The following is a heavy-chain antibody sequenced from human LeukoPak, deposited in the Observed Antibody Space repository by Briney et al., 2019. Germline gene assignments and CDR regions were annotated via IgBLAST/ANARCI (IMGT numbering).Heavy chain of an antibody. V-gene: IGHV4-4*02. CDR3: ARERKRITMVRGVIEGYFDY. Sequence: SGTLSLTCAVSGGSISSSNWWSWVRQPPGKGLEWIGEIYHSGSTNYNPSLKSRVTISVDKSKNQFSLKLSSVTAADTAVYYCARERKRITMVRGVIEGYFDYWGQGTLATVSS. J-gene: IGHJ4*02. CDR2: IYHSGST. CDR1: GGSISSSNW. D-gene: IGHD3-10*01.